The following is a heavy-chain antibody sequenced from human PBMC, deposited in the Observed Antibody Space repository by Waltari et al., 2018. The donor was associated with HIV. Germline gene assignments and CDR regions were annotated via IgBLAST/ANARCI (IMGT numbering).Heavy chain of an antibody. D-gene: IGHD5-18*01. CDR2: ISSSGSSI. V-gene: IGHV3-48*03. Sequence: EVKLVESGGGLVQPGGSVRLSCAASGFTFSSYEMNWVRQAPGKGVEWISDISSSGSSIYYADSVKGRFTISRDNGKKSLYLQMNILRAEDTAVYYCAKVREKQLWLRNWDFDLWGRGTLVTVSS. J-gene: IGHJ2*01. CDR1: GFTFSSYE. CDR3: AKVREKQLWLRNWDFDL.